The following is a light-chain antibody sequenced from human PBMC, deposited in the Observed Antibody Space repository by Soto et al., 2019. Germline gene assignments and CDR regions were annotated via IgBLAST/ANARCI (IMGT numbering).Light chain of an antibody. Sequence: DIQMTQSPSSLSPSVGDRVTITCRASRSISDWLAWYQQKPGKAPELLIFDASNLKSGVSSRFSGSGSGTEFTLTISSLQPEDFATYYCQQLNNYPRTFGQGTKV. CDR2: DAS. CDR3: QQLNNYPRT. J-gene: IGKJ1*01. V-gene: IGKV1-5*01. CDR1: RSISDW.